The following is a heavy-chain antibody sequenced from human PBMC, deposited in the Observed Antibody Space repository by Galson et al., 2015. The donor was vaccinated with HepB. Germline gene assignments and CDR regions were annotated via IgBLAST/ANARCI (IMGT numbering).Heavy chain of an antibody. CDR1: GFIFSSYG. V-gene: IGHV3-23*01. CDR2: ITDSGDNT. D-gene: IGHD6-19*01. J-gene: IGHJ4*02. Sequence: SLRLSCAASGFIFSSYGMNWVRQAPGKGLEWVSAITDSGDNTWHADSVKGRFTISRDNSQNTLYLQMDSLRAEDTAVYYCAKEAGPSQPFDYWGQGTLVTVSS. CDR3: AKEAGPSQPFDY.